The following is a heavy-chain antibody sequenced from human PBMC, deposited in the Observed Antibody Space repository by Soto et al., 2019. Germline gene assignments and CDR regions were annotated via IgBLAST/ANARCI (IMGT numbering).Heavy chain of an antibody. CDR3: AQDLGSSWYHYNSFAP. D-gene: IGHD6-13*01. J-gene: IGHJ5*02. CDR2: IGSGSP. V-gene: IGHV3-23*01. Sequence: EVQLLESGGGLVQPGGSLRLSCAASGFTFSGYAMSWVRQAPGKGLEWVSAIGSGSPFYADSVKGRFTISRDTANSMLYLQMNSLRADDTAVYFCAQDLGSSWYHYNSFAPGGQGTLVTVSS. CDR1: GFTFSGYA.